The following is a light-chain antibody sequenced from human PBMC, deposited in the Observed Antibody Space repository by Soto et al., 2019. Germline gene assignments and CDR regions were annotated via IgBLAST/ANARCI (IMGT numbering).Light chain of an antibody. Sequence: QSVLTQPPSASATPGQRVTISCSGSSSNIGTNTVNWYQQLPGTAPKLLIYSGNQRPSGVPDRFSASKSGTSASLAISGLQSGDEADYYCAAWDDCLTGYVFGPGTKVTVL. CDR3: AAWDDCLTGYV. CDR2: SGN. V-gene: IGLV1-44*01. J-gene: IGLJ1*01. CDR1: SSNIGTNT.